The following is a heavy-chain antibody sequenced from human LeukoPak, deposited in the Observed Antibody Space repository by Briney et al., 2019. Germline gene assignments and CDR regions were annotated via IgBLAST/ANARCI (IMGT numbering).Heavy chain of an antibody. CDR1: GFTFSSYG. Sequence: PGGSLRLSCAASGFTFSSYGMHWVRQAPGKGLEWVAVIWYDGSNKYYADSVKGRFTISRDNSKNTLYLQMNSLRAEDTAVYYCAKDMSKWLLLHDYFDYWGQGTLVTVSS. J-gene: IGHJ4*02. V-gene: IGHV3-33*06. D-gene: IGHD3-22*01. CDR2: IWYDGSNK. CDR3: AKDMSKWLLLHDYFDY.